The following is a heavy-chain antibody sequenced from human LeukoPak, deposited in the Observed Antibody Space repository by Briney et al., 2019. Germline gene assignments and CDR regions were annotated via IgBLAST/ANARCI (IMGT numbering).Heavy chain of an antibody. J-gene: IGHJ4*02. Sequence: GGTLRLSCAGSGFTFSSHVMIWVRQAPGQGLEWVASISGSGDTTNYADPVKGRLTISRDNSKNTLYLQMNTLRAEDTAIYYCATGAYYEDWWGQGALVTVSS. CDR3: ATGAYYEDW. CDR2: ISGSGDTT. CDR1: GFTFSSHV. D-gene: IGHD3-16*01. V-gene: IGHV3-23*01.